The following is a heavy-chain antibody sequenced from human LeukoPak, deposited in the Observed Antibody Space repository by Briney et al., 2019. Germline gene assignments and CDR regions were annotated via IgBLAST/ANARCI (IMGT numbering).Heavy chain of an antibody. CDR3: ARLNYYDSSGYLFDY. CDR1: GYTFTSYG. CDR2: ISAYNGNT. V-gene: IGHV1-18*01. Sequence: ASVKVSCKASGYTFTSYGISWVRQAPGQGLEWMGWISAYNGNTNYAQKLQGRVTMTTDTSTRTAYMELRSLRSDDTAVYYCARLNYYDSSGYLFDYWGQGTLVAVSS. D-gene: IGHD3-22*01. J-gene: IGHJ4*02.